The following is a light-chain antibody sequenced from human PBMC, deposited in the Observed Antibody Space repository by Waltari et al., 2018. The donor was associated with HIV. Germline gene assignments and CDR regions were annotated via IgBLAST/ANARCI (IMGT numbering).Light chain of an antibody. Sequence: DIQMTQYPSSLSASVGDRVTITCRASQSIRNYLNWYQHTPGKAPKLLIFSASSLQGGVPSRFTGSGGSGSGTDFTLTISGLQPEDFATYYCQQGYISPYSFGQGTKLEIK. CDR2: SAS. CDR1: QSIRNY. V-gene: IGKV1-39*01. J-gene: IGKJ2*03. CDR3: QQGYISPYS.